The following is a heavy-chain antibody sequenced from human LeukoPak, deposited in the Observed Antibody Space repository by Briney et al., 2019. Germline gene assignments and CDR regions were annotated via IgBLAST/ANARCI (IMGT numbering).Heavy chain of an antibody. CDR2: INTNTGNP. CDR3: ARDLTNVLAGSYYVDY. D-gene: IGHD1-26*01. V-gene: IGHV7-4-1*02. CDR1: GYTFTSYA. Sequence: ASVKVSCKASGYTFTSYAMNWVRQAPGQGLEWMGWINTNTGNPTYAQGFTGRFVFSLDTSVSTAYLQISSLKAEDTAVYHRARDLTNVLAGSYYVDYWGQGTLVTVSS. J-gene: IGHJ4*02.